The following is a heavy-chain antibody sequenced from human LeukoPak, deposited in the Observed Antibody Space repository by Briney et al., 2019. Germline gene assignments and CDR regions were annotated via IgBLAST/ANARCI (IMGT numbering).Heavy chain of an antibody. Sequence: SETLSLTCTVSGGSISSGGYYWSWIRQHPGTGLEWIGYIYYSGSTYYNPSLKSRVTISVDTSKNQFSLKLSSVTAADTAVYYCASHHDILTGYYKIAGYYGMDVWGKGTTVTVSS. CDR1: GGSISSGGYY. D-gene: IGHD3-9*01. V-gene: IGHV4-31*03. CDR3: ASHHDILTGYYKIAGYYGMDV. J-gene: IGHJ6*04. CDR2: IYYSGST.